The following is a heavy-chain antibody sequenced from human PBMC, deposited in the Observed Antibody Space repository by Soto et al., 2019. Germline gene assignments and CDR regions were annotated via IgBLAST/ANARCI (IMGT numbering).Heavy chain of an antibody. CDR3: ARSRYSHYGMDV. Sequence: GSLRLSCAASGFTFSSYSMNWVRQAPGKGLEWVSYISSSSSTIYYADSVKGRFTISRDNAKNSLYLQMNSLRGEDTAVYYCARSRYSHYGMDVWGQGTTVTVSS. V-gene: IGHV3-48*01. CDR2: ISSSSSTI. CDR1: GFTFSSYS. D-gene: IGHD4-4*01. J-gene: IGHJ6*02.